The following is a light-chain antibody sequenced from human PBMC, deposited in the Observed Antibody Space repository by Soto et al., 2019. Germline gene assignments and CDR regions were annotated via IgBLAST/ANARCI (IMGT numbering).Light chain of an antibody. CDR2: ENN. Sequence: QSVLTQPPSVSAAPGQKVTISCSGSSSNIGNNYVSWYQQLPATAPKLLIYENNKRPSGIPDRFSGSKSGTSATLGITGLQTGDEADYYCGTWDSSLSAGRVFGGGTQLTVL. CDR3: GTWDSSLSAGRV. J-gene: IGLJ3*02. V-gene: IGLV1-51*02. CDR1: SSNIGNNY.